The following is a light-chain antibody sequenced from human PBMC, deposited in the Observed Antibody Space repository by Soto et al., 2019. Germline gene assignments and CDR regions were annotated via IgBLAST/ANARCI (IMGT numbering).Light chain of an antibody. CDR2: EVS. CDR3: SSYTTSSTHWV. CDR1: SSDVGGYNY. J-gene: IGLJ3*02. V-gene: IGLV2-14*01. Sequence: QSVLTQPASVSGSPGQSITISCTGTSSDVGGYNYVSWYQQHPGKAPKLMIYEVSNRPSGVSKRFSGSKSGNTASLTISGLQAEDEADYYCSSYTTSSTHWVFGGGTQLTVL.